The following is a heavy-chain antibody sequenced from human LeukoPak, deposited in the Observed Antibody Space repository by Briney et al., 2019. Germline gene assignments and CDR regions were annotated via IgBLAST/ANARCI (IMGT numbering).Heavy chain of an antibody. J-gene: IGHJ6*02. CDR1: GFTFSSYA. D-gene: IGHD4-17*01. CDR3: AKDLRRAYGDYEDWDYYGMDV. V-gene: IGHV3-23*01. Sequence: PGGSLRLSCAASGFTFSSYAMSWVRQAPGKGLEWVSAISGSGGSTYYADSVKGRFTISRDNSKDTLYLQMNSLRAEDTAVYYCAKDLRRAYGDYEDWDYYGMDVWGQGTTVTVSS. CDR2: ISGSGGST.